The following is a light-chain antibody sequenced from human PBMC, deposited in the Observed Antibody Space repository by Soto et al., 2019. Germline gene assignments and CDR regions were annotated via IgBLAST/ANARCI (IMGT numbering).Light chain of an antibody. Sequence: EMVLTQSPGTLSFATGDRATLSCRASQSITNTSLAWYQQKPGQPHRLLIYCASSRATGIADRFRGIGPGPDFTLGISRLEPEDISVYYCQQYGSSPYTLGQGTQLE. V-gene: IGKV3-20*01. J-gene: IGKJ2*01. CDR2: CAS. CDR1: QSITNTS. CDR3: QQYGSSPYT.